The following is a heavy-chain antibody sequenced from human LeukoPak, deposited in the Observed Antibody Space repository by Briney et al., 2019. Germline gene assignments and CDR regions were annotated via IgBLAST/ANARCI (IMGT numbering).Heavy chain of an antibody. CDR2: ISGSGGVT. V-gene: IGHV3-23*01. Sequence: PGGFLRLSCAASGFTFSSHAMSWVRQTPGKGLEWVSGISGSGGVTYYADSVKGRFSISRDNSKNTALLHMNSLRVQDTALYYCAKGVPGSGWYSGFDAFDIWGQGTMVTVSS. D-gene: IGHD6-19*01. CDR3: AKGVPGSGWYSGFDAFDI. J-gene: IGHJ3*02. CDR1: GFTFSSHA.